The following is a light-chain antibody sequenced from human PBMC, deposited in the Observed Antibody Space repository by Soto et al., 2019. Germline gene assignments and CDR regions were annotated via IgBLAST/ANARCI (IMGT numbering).Light chain of an antibody. J-gene: IGLJ1*01. CDR2: EVN. Sequence: QSALTQPASVSGSPGQSITFSCTGTSSDVGSSNLVSWYQQHPGKAPKLLIYEVNKRPSGVSNRFSVSKSGNTASLTISGLQAEDEADYYCCSYAGSSTHVFGTGTKVTVL. CDR1: SSDVGSSNL. V-gene: IGLV2-23*02. CDR3: CSYAGSSTHV.